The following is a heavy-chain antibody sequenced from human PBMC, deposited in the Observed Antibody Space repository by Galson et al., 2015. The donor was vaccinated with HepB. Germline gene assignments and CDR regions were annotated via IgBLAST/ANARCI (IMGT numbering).Heavy chain of an antibody. D-gene: IGHD6-19*01. V-gene: IGHV1-18*04. CDR2: ISGSSGNT. CDR1: SYTFTTYG. J-gene: IGHJ4*02. CDR3: TSGYSSVY. Sequence: QSGAEVKKPGASVKVSCKTSSYTFTTYGISWVRQAPGQGLEWVGWISGSSGNTNTDYMRKLQGRVTMTTDRSTNTAFVELRSLRSDDTAVYYCTSGYSSVYWGQGTLITVSS.